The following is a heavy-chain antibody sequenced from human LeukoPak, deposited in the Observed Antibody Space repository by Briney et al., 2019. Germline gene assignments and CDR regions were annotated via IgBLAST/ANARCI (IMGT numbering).Heavy chain of an antibody. D-gene: IGHD6-13*01. J-gene: IGHJ4*02. CDR3: ARPGPAAGTPWQNFDY. V-gene: IGHV5-51*01. CDR2: IYPGDSDT. CDR1: GYSFTSYW. Sequence: GESLKISCKGSGYSFTSYWIGWVRQMPGKGLEWMGIIYPGDSDTRYSPSFQGQVTIPADKSISTAYLQWSSLKASDTAMYYCARPGPAAGTPWQNFDYWGQGTLVTVSS.